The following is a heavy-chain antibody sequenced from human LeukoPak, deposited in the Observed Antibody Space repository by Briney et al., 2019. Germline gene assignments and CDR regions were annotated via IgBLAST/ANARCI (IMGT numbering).Heavy chain of an antibody. CDR2: IYHSGST. V-gene: IGHV4-38-2*02. D-gene: IGHD3-10*01. CDR1: DYSISSDYY. CDR3: ARGLWFGDENPPYFDY. J-gene: IGHJ4*02. Sequence: SETLSLTCTVSDYSISSDYYWGWIRQPPGKGLEWIGSIYHSGSTYYNPSLKSRVTISLDTSKNQLSLKLSSVTAADTAVYYCARGLWFGDENPPYFDYWGQGILVTVSS.